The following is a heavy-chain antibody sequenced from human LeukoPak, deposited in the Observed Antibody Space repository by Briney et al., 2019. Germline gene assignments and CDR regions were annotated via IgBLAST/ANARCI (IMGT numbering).Heavy chain of an antibody. J-gene: IGHJ3*02. CDR1: GFTFSSYS. D-gene: IGHD3-3*01. V-gene: IGHV3-21*01. CDR3: ARDQGGYYDFWSGYPHDAFDI. Sequence: GGSLRLSCAASGFTFSSYSMNWVRQAPGKGLEWVSSISSSSSYLYYADSVKGRFTISRDNAKNSLYLQMNSLRAEDTAVYYCARDQGGYYDFWSGYPHDAFDIWGQGTMVTVSS. CDR2: ISSSSSYL.